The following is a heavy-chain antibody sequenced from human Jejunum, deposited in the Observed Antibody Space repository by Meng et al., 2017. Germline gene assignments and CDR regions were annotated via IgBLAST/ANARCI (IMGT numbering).Heavy chain of an antibody. CDR1: GDSISGYY. CDR3: ARQRPAATKGRFDY. V-gene: IGHV4-59*13. J-gene: IGHJ4*02. CDR2: IYYSGGT. Sequence: GSLRLSCTVSGDSISGYYWSWIRQPPGKGLEWIAYIYYSGGTNYSPSLKSRVTISVDTAKNQFALKRTSVTAADTAMYYCARQRPAATKGRFDYWGQGTRVTVSS. D-gene: IGHD2-2*01.